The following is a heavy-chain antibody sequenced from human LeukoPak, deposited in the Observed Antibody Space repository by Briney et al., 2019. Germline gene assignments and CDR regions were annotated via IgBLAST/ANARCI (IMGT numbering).Heavy chain of an antibody. V-gene: IGHV3-53*01. CDR2: IYSDNT. D-gene: IGHD2-15*01. CDR3: ARIGYCSGGSCEGPDY. Sequence: GGSLRLSCTVSGFTVSSNSMSWVRQAPGKGLEWVSFIYSDNTHYSDSVKGRFTISRDNSKNTLYLQMNSLRAEDTAVYYCARIGYCSGGSCEGPDYWGQGTLVTVSS. J-gene: IGHJ4*02. CDR1: GFTVSSNS.